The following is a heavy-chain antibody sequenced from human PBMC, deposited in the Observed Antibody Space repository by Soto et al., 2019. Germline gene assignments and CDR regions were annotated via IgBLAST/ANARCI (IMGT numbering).Heavy chain of an antibody. V-gene: IGHV3-23*01. CDR2: ISGSGDST. J-gene: IGHJ4*02. Sequence: EVQLLESGGGLVQPGGSLRLSCAASGFTFSSYAMRWVRQAPGKGLEWVSAISGSGDSTYYADSVKGRFTVSRDNSKNTLYLQMNSLRAEDTAVYYCARRGSGSYYDYWGQGTPVTVSS. CDR1: GFTFSSYA. D-gene: IGHD1-26*01. CDR3: ARRGSGSYYDY.